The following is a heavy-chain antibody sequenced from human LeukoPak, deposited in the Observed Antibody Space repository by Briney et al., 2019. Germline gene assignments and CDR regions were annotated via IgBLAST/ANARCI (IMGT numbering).Heavy chain of an antibody. J-gene: IGHJ4*02. D-gene: IGHD3-10*01. CDR3: AREATMEL. V-gene: IGHV3-48*03. Sequence: GGSLRRSCAASGFTFSSYEMNWLRQAPGKGLEWVSYISSTGSTIYYADSVKGRFTMSRDNAKNSLYLQLNSLGAEDTAFYYCAREATMELWGQGTLVTVSS. CDR2: ISSTGSTI. CDR1: GFTFSSYE.